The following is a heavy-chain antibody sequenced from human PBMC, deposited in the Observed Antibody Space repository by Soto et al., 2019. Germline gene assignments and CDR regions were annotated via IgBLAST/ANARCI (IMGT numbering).Heavy chain of an antibody. J-gene: IGHJ5*02. CDR1: GFTFSSYS. D-gene: IGHD3-3*01. V-gene: IGHV3-21*01. CDR3: ARDMYYDFWSGPNWFDP. Sequence: EVQLVESGGGLVKPGGSLRLSCAASGFTFSSYSMNWVRQAPGKGLEWVSSISSSSSYIYYADSVKGRFTISRDNAKNSLYLQMNSLRAEDTAVYYCARDMYYDFWSGPNWFDPWGQGTLVTVSS. CDR2: ISSSSSYI.